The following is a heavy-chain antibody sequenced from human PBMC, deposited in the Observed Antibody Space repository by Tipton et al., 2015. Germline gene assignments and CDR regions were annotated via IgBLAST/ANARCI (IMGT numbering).Heavy chain of an antibody. CDR3: ARDNWNHHFDY. V-gene: IGHV3-23*01. J-gene: IGHJ4*02. CDR1: GFTFTNYA. Sequence: SLRLSCAASGFTFTNYAMSWVRQAPGKGLEWVSAISGSGGGTYYADSVKGRFTISRDNARNLLYLQMNSLRDEDTAVYYCARDNWNHHFDYWGQGTLVTVSS. CDR2: ISGSGGGT. D-gene: IGHD1-14*01.